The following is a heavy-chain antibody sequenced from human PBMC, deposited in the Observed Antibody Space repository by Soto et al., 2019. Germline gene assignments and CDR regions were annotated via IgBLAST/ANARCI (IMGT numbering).Heavy chain of an antibody. J-gene: IGHJ6*02. V-gene: IGHV1-69*12. CDR3: ARDAKFLEEKRFGGGMDV. CDR1: GGTFSSYA. Sequence: QVQLVQSGAEVKKPGSSVKVSCKASGGTFSSYAISWVRQAPGQGLEWMGGIIPIFGTANYAQKFQGRVTITADESTSTAYMELSSLRSEDTAVYYCARDAKFLEEKRFGGGMDVWGQGTTVTVSS. D-gene: IGHD3-3*01. CDR2: IIPIFGTA.